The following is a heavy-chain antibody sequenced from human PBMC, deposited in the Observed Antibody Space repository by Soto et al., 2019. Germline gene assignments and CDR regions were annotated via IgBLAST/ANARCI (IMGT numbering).Heavy chain of an antibody. Sequence: GGSLGLSCAASGFTFSSYWMSWVRQAPGKGLEWVANIKQDGSEKYYVDSVKGRFTISRDNAKNSLYLQMNSVRAEDTAVYYCARDTLYCGGDCYLYYYYGMDVWGQGTTVTVSS. CDR3: ARDTLYCGGDCYLYYYYGMDV. V-gene: IGHV3-7*05. CDR2: IKQDGSEK. J-gene: IGHJ6*02. CDR1: GFTFSSYW. D-gene: IGHD2-21*02.